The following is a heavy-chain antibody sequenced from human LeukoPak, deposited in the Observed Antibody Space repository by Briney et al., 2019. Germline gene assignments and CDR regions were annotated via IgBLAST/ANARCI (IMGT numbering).Heavy chain of an antibody. CDR1: GGSISSYY. D-gene: IGHD3-10*01. CDR3: GRVEGAPARGLFDI. V-gene: IGHV4-59*01. CDR2: IYYSGST. Sequence: SETLSLTCTVSGGSISSYYWSWIRQPPGKGLEWIGYIYYSGSTNYNPSLKSRVTISVDTSKNQFSLKLSSVTAADTAVYYWGRVEGAPARGLFDIWGQGTMVTV. J-gene: IGHJ3*02.